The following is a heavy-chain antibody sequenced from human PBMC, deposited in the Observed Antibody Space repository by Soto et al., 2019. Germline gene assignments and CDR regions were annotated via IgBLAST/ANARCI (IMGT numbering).Heavy chain of an antibody. J-gene: IGHJ4*02. CDR3: ATGVTAAGTAFDY. Sequence: APVKVSCKVSGYTLTELSMHWVRQAPGKGLEWMGGFDPEDGETIYAQKFQGRVTMTEDTSTDTAYMELSSLRSEDTAVYYCATGVTAAGTAFDYWGQGTLVTVS. D-gene: IGHD6-13*01. V-gene: IGHV1-24*01. CDR1: GYTLTELS. CDR2: FDPEDGET.